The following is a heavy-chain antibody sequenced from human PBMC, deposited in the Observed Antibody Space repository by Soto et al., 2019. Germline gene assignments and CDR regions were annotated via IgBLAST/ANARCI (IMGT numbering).Heavy chain of an antibody. CDR3: ARGIATGQLDP. Sequence: PLKVSCKASGYTFTRYTMNWVRQAPGQRLEWMGWINPDNGNTKSSQKFQDRVIITRDTSASTAYMDLSSLRSEDTAVYYCARGIATGQLDPWGQGTLVTVSS. CDR1: GYTFTRYT. J-gene: IGHJ5*02. D-gene: IGHD2-15*01. CDR2: INPDNGNT. V-gene: IGHV1-3*01.